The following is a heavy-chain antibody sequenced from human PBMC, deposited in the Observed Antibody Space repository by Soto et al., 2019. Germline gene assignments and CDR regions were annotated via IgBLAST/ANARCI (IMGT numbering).Heavy chain of an antibody. CDR3: ATCEQPLCDYYYGLDV. D-gene: IGHD2-2*01. Sequence: QVQLVQSGAEVKKPGASVKVSCKASGYTFTTYDINWVRQATGQGLEWMGWMNPNSANTGYAAKFQDRVTMTRNTSISTAYMELSSLTSEDTTVYYCATCEQPLCDYYYGLDVWGQGTTVTVAS. CDR1: GYTFTTYD. J-gene: IGHJ6*02. V-gene: IGHV1-8*01. CDR2: MNPNSANT.